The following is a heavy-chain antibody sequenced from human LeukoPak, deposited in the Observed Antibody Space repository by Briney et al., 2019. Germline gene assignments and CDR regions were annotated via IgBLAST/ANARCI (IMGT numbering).Heavy chain of an antibody. CDR1: GGSISSSGYC. D-gene: IGHD3-3*01. J-gene: IGHJ4*02. Sequence: PSETLSLTCTVSGGSISSSGYCWDWIRQPPGKGLEWIGSMYYSGSTYYNPSLKSRVTISVDTSKNHFSLKLSSVTAADTAVYYCARDFRGGYDFWSGYYTPYYFDYWGQGTLVTVSP. CDR3: ARDFRGGYDFWSGYYTPYYFDY. CDR2: MYYSGST. V-gene: IGHV4-39*07.